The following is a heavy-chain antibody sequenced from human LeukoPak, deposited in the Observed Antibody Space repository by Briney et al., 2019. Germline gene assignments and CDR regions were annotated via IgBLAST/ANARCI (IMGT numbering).Heavy chain of an antibody. CDR3: AKDGGDCSSTNCLYYFDY. D-gene: IGHD2-2*01. V-gene: IGHV3-7*03. CDR2: INHNGNVN. CDR1: GFTFSSYW. J-gene: IGHJ4*02. Sequence: PGGSLRLSCAASGFTFSSYWMNWARQAPGKGLEWVASINHNGNVNYYVDSVKGRFTISRDNAKNSLYLQMSNLRAEDTAVYYCAKDGGDCSSTNCLYYFDYWGQGTLVTVSS.